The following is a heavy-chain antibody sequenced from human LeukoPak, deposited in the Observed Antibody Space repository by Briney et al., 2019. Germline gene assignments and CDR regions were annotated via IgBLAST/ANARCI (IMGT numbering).Heavy chain of an antibody. V-gene: IGHV4-34*01. D-gene: IGHD3-10*01. CDR3: ANTHRRFGELLYYFDY. CDR1: GGSFSGYY. Sequence: SETLSLTCAVYGGSFSGYYWSWIRQPPGKGLEWIGEINHSGSTNYNPSLKSRVTISVDTSKNQFSLKLSSVTAADTAVYYCANTHRRFGELLYYFDYWGQGTLVTVSS. J-gene: IGHJ4*02. CDR2: INHSGST.